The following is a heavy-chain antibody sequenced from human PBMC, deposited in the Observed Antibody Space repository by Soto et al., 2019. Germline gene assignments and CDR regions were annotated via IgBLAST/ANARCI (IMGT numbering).Heavy chain of an antibody. Sequence: KSSETLSLTCTVSGGSISSSSYYWGWIRQPPGKGLEWIGSIYYSGSTYYNPSLKSRVTISVDTSKNQFSLKLSSVTAADTAVYYCARMVIVVVVAATEPKVVNWFDPWGQGTLVTVSS. J-gene: IGHJ5*02. D-gene: IGHD2-15*01. CDR1: GGSISSSSYY. CDR3: ARMVIVVVVAATEPKVVNWFDP. V-gene: IGHV4-39*01. CDR2: IYYSGST.